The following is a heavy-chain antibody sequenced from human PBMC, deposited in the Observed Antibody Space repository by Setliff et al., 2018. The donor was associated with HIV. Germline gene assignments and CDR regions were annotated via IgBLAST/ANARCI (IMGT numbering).Heavy chain of an antibody. CDR2: IIPIFGTG. Sequence: SVKVSCKASGVTFSSYAISWVRQAPGPGLEWMGGIIPIFGTGNSAQKFQDRVTITADDSTSTAYMELSSLRSEDTAVYYCARVRVRGDTDYYYYMDFWGKVTTVTVSS. J-gene: IGHJ6*03. V-gene: IGHV1-69*13. CDR3: ARVRVRGDTDYYYYMDF. CDR1: GVTFSSYA. D-gene: IGHD3-10*01.